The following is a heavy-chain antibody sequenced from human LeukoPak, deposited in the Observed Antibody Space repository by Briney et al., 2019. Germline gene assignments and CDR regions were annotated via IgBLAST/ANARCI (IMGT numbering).Heavy chain of an antibody. CDR3: AKSYYDSGSFYTPFDH. CDR2: ISYDGSKQ. CDR1: GFAFSSFG. D-gene: IGHD3-10*01. V-gene: IGHV3-30*18. Sequence: GGSLRLSCAASGFAFSSFGMYWVRQAPGKGLEWVALISYDGSKQYYADSVKDRFTISRDKSENTLHLQMSSLRAEDTAVYYCAKSYYDSGSFYTPFDHWGQGTLVTVSS. J-gene: IGHJ4*02.